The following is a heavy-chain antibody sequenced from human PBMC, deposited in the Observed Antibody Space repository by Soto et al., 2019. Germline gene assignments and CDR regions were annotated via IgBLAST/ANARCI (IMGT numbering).Heavy chain of an antibody. CDR1: GFTFSSYG. CDR3: ARITGYSSGWYYFDY. D-gene: IGHD6-19*01. J-gene: IGHJ4*02. V-gene: IGHV3-30*03. Sequence: GGSLRLSCAASGFTFSSYGMHWVRQAPGKGLEWVAVISYDGSNKYYADSVKGRFTISVDTSKNQFSLKLSSVTAADTAVYYCARITGYSSGWYYFDYWGQGTLVTVSS. CDR2: ISYDGSNK.